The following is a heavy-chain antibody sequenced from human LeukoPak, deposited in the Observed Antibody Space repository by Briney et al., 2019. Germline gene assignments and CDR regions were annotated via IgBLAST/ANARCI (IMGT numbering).Heavy chain of an antibody. CDR3: ATGQWLVREYFQH. V-gene: IGHV1-24*01. D-gene: IGHD6-19*01. J-gene: IGHJ1*01. Sequence: ASVKVSCKVSGYTLTELSMHWVRQAPGKGLEWMGGFDPEDGETIYAQKFQGRVTMTEDTSTDTAYMELSSLRSEDTAVYYRATGQWLVREYFQHWGQGTLVTVSS. CDR1: GYTLTELS. CDR2: FDPEDGET.